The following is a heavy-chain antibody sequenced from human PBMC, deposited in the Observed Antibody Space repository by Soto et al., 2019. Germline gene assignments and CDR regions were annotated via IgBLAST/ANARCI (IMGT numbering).Heavy chain of an antibody. D-gene: IGHD1-26*01. CDR1: GFTFGHYA. V-gene: IGHV3-23*01. CDR2: ITGSGIST. J-gene: IGHJ4*02. CDR3: AKGESFAGSSHFDY. Sequence: PGGSLRLSCAASGFTFGHYALTWVRRAPGKGLEWVSSITGSGISTYYADSLKGRFTVSRDNPKNTLYLQMNSLRAEDTAIYYCAKGESFAGSSHFDYWGQGTRVTSPQ.